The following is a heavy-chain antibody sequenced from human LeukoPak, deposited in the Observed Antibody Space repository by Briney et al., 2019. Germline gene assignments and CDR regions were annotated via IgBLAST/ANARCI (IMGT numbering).Heavy chain of an antibody. V-gene: IGHV4-4*07. Sequence: PSETLSLTCTVSGGSISSYYWSWIRQPAGKGLEWIGRIYTSESPTYNPSLKSRVTMSLDTSKNQFSLRLSSVTAADTAVYYCARASYSYDINGWVPFDYWGQGTLVTVSS. D-gene: IGHD3-22*01. CDR2: IYTSESP. CDR1: GGSISSYY. CDR3: ARASYSYDINGWVPFDY. J-gene: IGHJ4*02.